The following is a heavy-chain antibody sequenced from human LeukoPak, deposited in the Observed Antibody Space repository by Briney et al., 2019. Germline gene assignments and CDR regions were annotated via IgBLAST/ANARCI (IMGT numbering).Heavy chain of an antibody. V-gene: IGHV3-48*04. J-gene: IGHJ4*02. CDR3: ARTYYYDSSGSATDY. CDR1: GFTFGSYS. Sequence: GGSLRLSCAASGFTFGSYSMNWVRQAPGKGLEWVSYISSSSSTIYYADSVKGRFTISRDNAKNSLYLQMNSLRAEDTAVYYCARTYYYDSSGSATDYWGQGTLVTVSS. D-gene: IGHD3-22*01. CDR2: ISSSSSTI.